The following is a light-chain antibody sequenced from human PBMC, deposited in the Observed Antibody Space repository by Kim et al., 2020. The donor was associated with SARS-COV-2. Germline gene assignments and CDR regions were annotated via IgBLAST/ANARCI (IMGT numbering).Light chain of an antibody. Sequence: ASINCESSQSLLYGSNNRNYLAWYQQKPGQPPKLLIYWASTRESGVPDRFSGSGSGTDFSLTISSLQAEDVAVYYCQQYYSTPQTFGQGTRVDIK. V-gene: IGKV4-1*01. CDR3: QQYYSTPQT. CDR1: QSLLYGSNNRNY. J-gene: IGKJ1*01. CDR2: WAS.